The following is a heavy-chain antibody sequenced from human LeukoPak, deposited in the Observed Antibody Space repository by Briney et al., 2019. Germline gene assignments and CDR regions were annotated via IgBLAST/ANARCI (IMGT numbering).Heavy chain of an antibody. CDR1: GGSISSSSYY. CDR3: ARGRAVTSMLYYFDY. V-gene: IGHV4-39*01. Sequence: SETLSLTCTVSGGSISSSSYYWGWIRQPPGTGLEWIGSIYYSGTTYYSPSLKSRVTKSVDTSRNQFSLKLSSVTAADTAVYYCARGRAVTSMLYYFDYWGQGTLVTVSS. J-gene: IGHJ4*02. CDR2: IYYSGTT. D-gene: IGHD5-18*01.